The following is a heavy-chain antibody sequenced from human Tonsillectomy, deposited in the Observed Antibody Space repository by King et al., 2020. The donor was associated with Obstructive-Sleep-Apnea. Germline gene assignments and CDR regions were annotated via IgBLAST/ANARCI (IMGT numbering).Heavy chain of an antibody. Sequence: VQLVESGGGLVQPLRLSCAVSGFTFSSYWMSWVRQAPGKGLEWVANIKEDGSEKYYVDSVKGRFTISRDNAKNSLYLQMNSLRAEDTAVYYCARVGITMVRGRGYLDLWGRGTLVTVSS. D-gene: IGHD3-10*01. J-gene: IGHJ2*01. CDR2: IKEDGSEK. CDR3: ARVGITMVRGRGYLDL. V-gene: IGHV3-7*01. CDR1: GFTFSSYW.